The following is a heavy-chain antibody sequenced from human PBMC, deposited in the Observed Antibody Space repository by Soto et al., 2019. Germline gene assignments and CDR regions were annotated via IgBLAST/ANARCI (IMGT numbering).Heavy chain of an antibody. CDR3: ARVPGT. J-gene: IGHJ5*02. CDR1: VGSISGGGYS. CDR2: IYHSGST. V-gene: IGHV4-30-2*01. D-gene: IGHD1-26*01. Sequence: SDTLSLTSAVSVGSISGGGYSWSWIRHPPGKGLEWIGYIYHSGSTYYNPSLKSRVTISVDRSKNQFSLKLSSVTAADTAVYYCARVPGTWGQGTLVTVSA.